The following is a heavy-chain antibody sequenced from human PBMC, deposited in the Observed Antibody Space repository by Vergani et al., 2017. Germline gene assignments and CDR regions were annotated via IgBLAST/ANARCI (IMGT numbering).Heavy chain of an antibody. CDR3: ARAPRSSGYFFDY. D-gene: IGHD3-22*01. V-gene: IGHV3-30-3*01. CDR1: RFTFSSYA. CDR2: ISYDGSNK. Sequence: QVQLVESGGGVVQPGRSLRLSCAASRFTFSSYAMHWVRQAPGKGLEWVAVISYDGSNKYYADSVKGRFTISRDNSKSTLYLQMNSLRAEDTAVYYCARAPRSSGYFFDYWGQGTLVTVSS. J-gene: IGHJ4*02.